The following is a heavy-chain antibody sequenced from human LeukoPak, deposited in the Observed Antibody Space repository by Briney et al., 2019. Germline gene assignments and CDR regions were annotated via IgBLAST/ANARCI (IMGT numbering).Heavy chain of an antibody. J-gene: IGHJ4*02. CDR1: GYSFTSYW. CDR2: IYPGDSDT. V-gene: IGHV5-51*01. D-gene: IGHD3-10*01. Sequence: GESLKISFKGSGYSFTSYWIGWVRQMPGKGLEWMGIIYPGDSDTRYSPSFQGQVTISADKSISTAYLQWSSLKASDTAMYYCARQSYGSGSYYAYFDYWGQGTLVTVSS. CDR3: ARQSYGSGSYYAYFDY.